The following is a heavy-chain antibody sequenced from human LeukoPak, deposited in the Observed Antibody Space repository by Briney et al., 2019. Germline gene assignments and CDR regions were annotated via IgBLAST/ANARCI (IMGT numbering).Heavy chain of an antibody. CDR3: ARRVSSTSWFDY. CDR2: MHYSGST. CDR1: GGSISSSSYY. J-gene: IGHJ4*02. D-gene: IGHD2-2*01. V-gene: IGHV4-39*01. Sequence: PSETLSLTCTVSGGSISSSSYYWVGIRQPPGKGLEWIGNMHYSGSTYYIPSLKSRVAISVDTSKNQFSLKLSSVTAADTAVYYCARRVSSTSWFDYWGQGTLVTVSS.